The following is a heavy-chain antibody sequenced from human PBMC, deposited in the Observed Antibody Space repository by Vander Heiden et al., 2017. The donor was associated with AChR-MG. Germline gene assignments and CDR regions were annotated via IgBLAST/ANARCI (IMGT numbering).Heavy chain of an antibody. CDR1: GYTFTSYD. CDR3: ARGPYYDILTGYYGGMDV. D-gene: IGHD3-9*01. V-gene: IGHV1-8*01. Sequence: QVQLVQSGAEVKKPGAPVKVSCKASGYTFTSYDINWVRQATGQGLEWMGWMNPNSGNPGYAQKFQGRVTMTRNTSISTAYMELSSLRSEDTAVYYCARGPYYDILTGYYGGMDVWGQGTTVTVSS. J-gene: IGHJ6*02. CDR2: MNPNSGNP.